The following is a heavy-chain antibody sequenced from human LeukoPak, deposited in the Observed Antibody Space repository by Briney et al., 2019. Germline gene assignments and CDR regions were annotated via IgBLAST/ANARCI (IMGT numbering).Heavy chain of an antibody. J-gene: IGHJ4*02. CDR2: IIQDGSAK. V-gene: IGHV3-7*01. Sequence: PGGSLRLSCVASGITFSTYSMNWVRQAPGKGLEWVANIIQDGSAKFFVDSVKGRFTISRDNGKNSLYLQMNTLTVEDTAVYYCARGGRPGIAAAGTLTYWGQGTLVTVSS. D-gene: IGHD6-13*01. CDR1: GITFSTYS. CDR3: ARGGRPGIAAAGTLTY.